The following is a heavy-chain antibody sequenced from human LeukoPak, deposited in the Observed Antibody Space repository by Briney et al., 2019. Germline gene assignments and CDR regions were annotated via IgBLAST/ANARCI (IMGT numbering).Heavy chain of an antibody. CDR2: IFYSGAT. Sequence: SETLSLTCSVSGDSITNYYWSWIRQPPGKGLEWIGYIFYSGATNYNPSLKSRVTMSIDTSKTQFSLRLNSVTPADTALYYCARLYGSGSTPFDYWGQGVLVTVSS. D-gene: IGHD3-10*01. CDR1: GDSITNYY. J-gene: IGHJ4*02. CDR3: ARLYGSGSTPFDY. V-gene: IGHV4-59*13.